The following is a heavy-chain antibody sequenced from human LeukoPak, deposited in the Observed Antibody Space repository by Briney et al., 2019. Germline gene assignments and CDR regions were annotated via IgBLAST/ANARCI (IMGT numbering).Heavy chain of an antibody. CDR3: ARHRSGSSWFAP. J-gene: IGHJ5*02. Sequence: SETLSLTCNVSGGSISSYYWSWIRQTPGKGLEWIGYIYYSGSTSYNPSLKSRVTISVDTSKDLFFLILTSVTAADTAVYYCARHRSGSSWFAPWGQGTLVTVSS. D-gene: IGHD6-19*01. CDR1: GGSISSYY. V-gene: IGHV4-59*08. CDR2: IYYSGST.